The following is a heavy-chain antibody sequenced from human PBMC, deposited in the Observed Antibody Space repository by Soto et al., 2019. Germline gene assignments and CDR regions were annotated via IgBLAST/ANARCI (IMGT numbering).Heavy chain of an antibody. Sequence: ASVKVSYKTSGYTFAAYYIHWIRQAPGQGLEWMGWINPTSGGTVYAQNFQDRVTMTRDTSISTAYMELRRLNSDDTAVYYCARDPDYGDYWGYFFDSWGQGTPVTVSS. CDR3: ARDPDYGDYWGYFFDS. V-gene: IGHV1-2*02. J-gene: IGHJ4*02. D-gene: IGHD4-17*01. CDR2: INPTSGGT. CDR1: GYTFAAYY.